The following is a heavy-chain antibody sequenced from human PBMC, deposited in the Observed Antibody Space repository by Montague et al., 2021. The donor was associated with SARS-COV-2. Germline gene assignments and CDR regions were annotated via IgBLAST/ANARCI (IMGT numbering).Heavy chain of an antibody. CDR3: ARQLGYYYGMDV. CDR2: IWYDGSNK. J-gene: IGHJ6*02. V-gene: IGHV3-33*01. CDR1: GFTFSSYG. D-gene: IGHD3-10*01. Sequence: SLRLSCAASGFTFSSYGMHWVRQAPGKGLEWVAVIWYDGSNKYYADSVKGRFTISRDNSKNTLYLQMNSLRAEDTAVYYCARQLGYYYGMDVWGQGTLAPVSS.